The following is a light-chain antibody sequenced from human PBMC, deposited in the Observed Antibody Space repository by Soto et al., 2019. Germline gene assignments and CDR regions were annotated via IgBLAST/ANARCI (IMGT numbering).Light chain of an antibody. CDR2: GAS. Sequence: IQLTQSPSSLSASVGDRVTITCRASQAISSYLAWYQQKPGRAPNLLICGASTSQSGVPSRFSGSGSGTDFTLTISSLQPEDFATYYCQQLNSYPRTFGQGTKVEIK. J-gene: IGKJ1*01. CDR1: QAISSY. CDR3: QQLNSYPRT. V-gene: IGKV1-9*01.